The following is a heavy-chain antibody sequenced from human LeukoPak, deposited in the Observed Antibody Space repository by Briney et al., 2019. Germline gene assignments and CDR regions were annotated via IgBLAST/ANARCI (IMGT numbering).Heavy chain of an antibody. CDR3: ARVVVVPAAIGAYEGGYFDY. Sequence: PGGSLRLSCAASGFTFSSYAMSWVRQAPGKGLEWVSAISGSGGSTYYADSVKGRFTISRDNSKNTLYLQMNSLRAEDTAVYYCARVVVVPAAIGAYEGGYFDYWGQGTLVTVSS. V-gene: IGHV3-23*01. CDR2: ISGSGGST. J-gene: IGHJ4*02. D-gene: IGHD2-2*02. CDR1: GFTFSSYA.